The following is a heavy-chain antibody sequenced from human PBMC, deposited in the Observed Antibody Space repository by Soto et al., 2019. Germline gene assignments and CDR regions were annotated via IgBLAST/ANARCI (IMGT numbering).Heavy chain of an antibody. Sequence: SETLSLTCTVSGGSISSSSYYWGWIRQPPGKGLEWIGSIYYSGSTYYNPSLKSRVTISVDTSKNQFSLKLSSVTAADTAVYYCARHNRGQWELNLFDPWGQGTLVTVSS. V-gene: IGHV4-39*01. D-gene: IGHD1-26*01. CDR2: IYYSGST. CDR3: ARHNRGQWELNLFDP. J-gene: IGHJ5*02. CDR1: GGSISSSSYY.